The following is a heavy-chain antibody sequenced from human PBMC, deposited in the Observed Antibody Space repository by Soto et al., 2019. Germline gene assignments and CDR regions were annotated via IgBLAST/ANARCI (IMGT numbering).Heavy chain of an antibody. CDR3: ARERRITMVRGVIPDY. CDR2: IYYSGST. CDR1: GGSISSSSYY. V-gene: IGHV4-39*02. J-gene: IGHJ4*02. Sequence: SETLSLTCTVSGGSISSSSYYWGWIRQPPGKGLEWIGSIYYSGSTYYNPSLKSRVTISVDTSKNQFSLKLSSVTAADTAVYYCARERRITMVRGVIPDYWGQGTLVTVSS. D-gene: IGHD3-10*01.